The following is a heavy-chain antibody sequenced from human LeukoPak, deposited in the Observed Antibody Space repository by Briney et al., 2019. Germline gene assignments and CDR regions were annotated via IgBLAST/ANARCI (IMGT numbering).Heavy chain of an antibody. V-gene: IGHV3-48*02. CDR2: ITASGTAM. D-gene: IGHD1-26*01. CDR1: GFTFSSYS. CDR3: ASSGSYRFDY. J-gene: IGHJ4*02. Sequence: QPGGSLRLSRAASGFTFSSYSMNWVRQAPGKGLEWVPHITASGTAMFYADSVKGRFTISRDNAKNSLYLQMNSLRDEDTAVYYCASSGSYRFDYWGQGTLVTVSS.